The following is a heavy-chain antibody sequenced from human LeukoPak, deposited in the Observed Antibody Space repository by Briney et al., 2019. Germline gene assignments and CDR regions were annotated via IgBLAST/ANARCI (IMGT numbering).Heavy chain of an antibody. CDR2: ISGSGGST. D-gene: IGHD3-22*01. CDR3: AKADYDTSGYQYFQH. CDR1: GFTFSSYA. V-gene: IGHV3-23*01. Sequence: GGSLRLSCAASGFTFSSYAMSWVRQAPGKGLEWDSAISGSGGSTYYADSVKGRFTISRDNSKNTIYLQMNSLRAEDTAVYYCAKADYDTSGYQYFQHWGRGTLVTVSS. J-gene: IGHJ1*01.